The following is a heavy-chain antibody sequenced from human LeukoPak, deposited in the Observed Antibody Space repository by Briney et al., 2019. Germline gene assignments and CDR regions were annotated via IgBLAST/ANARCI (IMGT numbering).Heavy chain of an antibody. D-gene: IGHD4-17*01. Sequence: PGGSLRLSRTASGLTFSNYATTWVRQAPGKGLEWVSSITGSGRGTYYADSVKGRFSVSRDNSQNTVFLHMNSLRADDTALYYCSKDQNGDYVGAFDMWGPGTMVTVSS. V-gene: IGHV3-23*01. CDR1: GLTFSNYA. J-gene: IGHJ3*02. CDR3: SKDQNGDYVGAFDM. CDR2: ITGSGRGT.